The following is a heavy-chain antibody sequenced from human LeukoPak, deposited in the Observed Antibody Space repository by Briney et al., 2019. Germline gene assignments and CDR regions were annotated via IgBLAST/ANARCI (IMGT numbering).Heavy chain of an antibody. CDR3: ARDFGGALAYCGGDCYSGAFDI. CDR2: INHSGST. CDR1: GGSFSGYY. Sequence: SETLSLTCAVYGGSFSGYYWSWIRQPPGKGLEWIGEINHSGSTNYSPSLKSRVTISVDTSKNQFSLKLSSVTAADTAVYYCARDFGGALAYCGGDCYSGAFDIWGQGTMVTVSS. D-gene: IGHD2-21*02. J-gene: IGHJ3*02. V-gene: IGHV4-34*01.